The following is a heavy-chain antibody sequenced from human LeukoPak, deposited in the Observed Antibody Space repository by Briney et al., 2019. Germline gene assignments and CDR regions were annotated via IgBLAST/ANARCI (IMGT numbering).Heavy chain of an antibody. CDR3: AREGRELAYCSGSTCYSSGPIDS. CDR2: IKRDGSEK. Sequence: GGSLRLSCAASGFTFSSFWMTWVRQAPGKGREWVATIKRDGSEKYYVDSVEGRFTISRANAKNSLYLQMNSLRAEETAVYYCAREGRELAYCSGSTCYSSGPIDSWGQGTLVTVSS. V-gene: IGHV3-7*01. CDR1: GFTFSSFW. D-gene: IGHD2-2*02. J-gene: IGHJ4*02.